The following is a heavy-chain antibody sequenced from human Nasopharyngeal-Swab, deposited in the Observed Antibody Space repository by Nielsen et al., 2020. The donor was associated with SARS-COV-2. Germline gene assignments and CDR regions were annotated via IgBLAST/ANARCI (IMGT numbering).Heavy chain of an antibody. Sequence: GESLKISCAASGFTFSSYWMSWVRQAPGKGLEWVANIKQDGSEKYYVDSVKGRFTISRDNAKNSLYLQMNSLRAEDTAVYYCVRGSGGNSFRWVLGKTPAYYFDYWGQGTLVTVSS. CDR3: VRGSGGNSFRWVLGKTPAYYFDY. CDR1: GFTFSSYW. V-gene: IGHV3-7*01. CDR2: IKQDGSEK. D-gene: IGHD4-23*01. J-gene: IGHJ4*02.